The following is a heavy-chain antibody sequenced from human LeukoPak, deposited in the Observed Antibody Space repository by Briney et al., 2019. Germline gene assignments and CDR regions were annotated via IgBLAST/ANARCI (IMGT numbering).Heavy chain of an antibody. J-gene: IGHJ6*04. CDR3: AIFAGAVPGNLLL. Sequence: GRSLRLSCAASEFTSSAFWMTWVRGPPGKGLEWVANINKDGTEKEYVDSVKGRFSIFSDNAKNSVFLQMNSLRAEDTAVYYCAIFAGAVPGNLLLWGKGTTVIVSA. CDR1: EFTSSAFW. V-gene: IGHV3-7*01. D-gene: IGHD2-8*02. CDR2: INKDGTEK.